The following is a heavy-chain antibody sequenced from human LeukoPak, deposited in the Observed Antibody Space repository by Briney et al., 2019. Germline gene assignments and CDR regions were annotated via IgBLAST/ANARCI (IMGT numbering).Heavy chain of an antibody. CDR1: GDSINSYY. CDR3: ARVEKYTTSGPTDP. V-gene: IGHV4-59*01. CDR2: IYYTGST. J-gene: IGHJ5*02. Sequence: SETLSLTCTVSGDSINSYYWTWIRQAPGKGLEWIGYIYYTGSTNYSPSLKSRVSISIDPSKNQFSLKLTSVTAADTAVYYCARVEKYTTSGPTDPWGQGTLVTVSS. D-gene: IGHD6-13*01.